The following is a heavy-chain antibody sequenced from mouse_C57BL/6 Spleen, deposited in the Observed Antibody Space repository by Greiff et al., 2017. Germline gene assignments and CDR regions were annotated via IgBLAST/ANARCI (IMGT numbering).Heavy chain of an antibody. CDR2: IYPGDGDT. CDR3: ARHYYGSSYGNYYAMDY. Sequence: VMLVESGPELVKPGASVKISCKASGYAFSSSWMNWVKQRPGKGLEWIGRIYPGDGDTNYNGKFKGKATLTADKSSSTAYMQLSSLTSEDSAVYFCARHYYGSSYGNYYAMDYWGQGTSVTVSS. D-gene: IGHD1-1*01. CDR1: GYAFSSSW. V-gene: IGHV1-82*01. J-gene: IGHJ4*01.